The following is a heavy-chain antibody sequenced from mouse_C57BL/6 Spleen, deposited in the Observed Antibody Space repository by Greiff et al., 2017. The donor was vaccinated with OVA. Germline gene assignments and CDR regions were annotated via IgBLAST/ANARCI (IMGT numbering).Heavy chain of an antibody. CDR2: INPGSGGT. CDR1: GYAFTNYL. D-gene: IGHD1-1*01. CDR3: AREYYGSRFGY. Sequence: QVQLQQSGAELVRPGTSVKVSCKASGYAFTNYLIEWVKQRPGQGLEWIGVINPGSGGTNYNEKFKGKATLTADKSSSTAYMQLSSLTSEDSAVYFCAREYYGSRFGYWGQGTTLTVSS. J-gene: IGHJ2*01. V-gene: IGHV1-54*01.